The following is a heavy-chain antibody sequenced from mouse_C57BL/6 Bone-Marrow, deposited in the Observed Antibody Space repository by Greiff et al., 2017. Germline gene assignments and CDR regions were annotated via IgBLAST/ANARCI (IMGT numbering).Heavy chain of an antibody. J-gene: IGHJ4*01. CDR2: FYPGSGSI. CDR1: GYTFTEYT. D-gene: IGHD2-4*01. Sequence: QVQLQQSGAELVKPGASVKLSCKASGYTFTEYTIHWVKQRSGQGLEWIGWFYPGSGSIKYNEKFKDKATLTADKSSSTVYLELSRLTSEDSAVYFCARHGIYYDYDAEYYYAMDYWGRGTAVTVTA. CDR3: ARHGIYYDYDAEYYYAMDY. V-gene: IGHV1-62-2*01.